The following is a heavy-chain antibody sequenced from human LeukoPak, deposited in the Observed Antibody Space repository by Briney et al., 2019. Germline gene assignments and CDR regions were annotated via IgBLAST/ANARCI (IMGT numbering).Heavy chain of an antibody. D-gene: IGHD5-12*01. Sequence: SVKVSCKASGGTFSSYAISWVRQAPGQGLEWMGGIIPIFGTANYAQKFQGRVTITADESTSTAYMELSSLRSEDTAVYYCARDRHSGYDRYAFDIWGQGTMVTVSS. J-gene: IGHJ3*02. V-gene: IGHV1-69*13. CDR2: IIPIFGTA. CDR1: GGTFSSYA. CDR3: ARDRHSGYDRYAFDI.